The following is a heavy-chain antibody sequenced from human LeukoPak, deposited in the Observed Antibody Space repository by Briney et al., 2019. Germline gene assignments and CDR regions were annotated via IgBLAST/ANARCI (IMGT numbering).Heavy chain of an antibody. CDR1: GFSFDDYA. D-gene: IGHD3-22*01. J-gene: IGHJ4*02. V-gene: IGHV3-9*01. CDR2: ISWNSGSI. CDR3: AKDSYDSSGYYYYFDY. Sequence: GGSLRLSCAASGFSFDDYAMHWVRQAPGKGLEWVSGISWNSGSIGYADSVKGRFTISRDNAKNSLYLQMNSLRAEDTALYYCAKDSYDSSGYYYYFDYWGQGTLVTVSS.